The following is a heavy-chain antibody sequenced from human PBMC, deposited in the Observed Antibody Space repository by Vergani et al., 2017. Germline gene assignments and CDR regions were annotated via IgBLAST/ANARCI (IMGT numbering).Heavy chain of an antibody. Sequence: QVHLVESRGGVVQPGGSLRLSCAASGFTFSSYGMHWVRQAPGKGLEWVAFIRYDGSNKYYADSVKGRFTISRDNSRNTLYLQMNSLRAEDTAVYYCAKDSGYCGGDCYYDAFDMWGQGTMVTVSS. J-gene: IGHJ3*02. CDR1: GFTFSSYG. V-gene: IGHV3-30*02. CDR2: IRYDGSNK. CDR3: AKDSGYCGGDCYYDAFDM. D-gene: IGHD2-21*02.